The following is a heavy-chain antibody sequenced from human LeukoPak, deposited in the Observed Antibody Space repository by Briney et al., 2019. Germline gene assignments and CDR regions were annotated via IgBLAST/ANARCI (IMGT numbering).Heavy chain of an antibody. V-gene: IGHV1-69*04. CDR3: ARGGNNEFLWGVGAFDI. CDR1: GGTFSSYA. D-gene: IGHD3-16*01. J-gene: IGHJ3*02. Sequence: SVKVSCKASGGTFSSYAISWVRQAPGQGLEWMGRIIPILGIANYAQKFQGRVTITADKSTSTAYMELSSLRSEDTAVYCCARGGNNEFLWGVGAFDIWGQGTMVTVSS. CDR2: IIPILGIA.